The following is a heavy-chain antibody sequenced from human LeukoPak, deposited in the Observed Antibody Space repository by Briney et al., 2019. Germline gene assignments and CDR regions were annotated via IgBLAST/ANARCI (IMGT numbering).Heavy chain of an antibody. CDR3: TTDEDWNYARKDV. D-gene: IGHD1-7*01. CDR2: IKTQTKSGAV. J-gene: IGHJ6*02. V-gene: IGHV3-15*07. CDR1: GFTFRDAW. Sequence: PGGSLRLSCAASGFTFRDAWMNWVRQAPGKGLEWVGHIKTQTKSGAVDYAAPVKGRFTISRDDSESMLYLQMNSLKIEDTAVYYCTTDEDWNYARKDVWGQGATVIVSS.